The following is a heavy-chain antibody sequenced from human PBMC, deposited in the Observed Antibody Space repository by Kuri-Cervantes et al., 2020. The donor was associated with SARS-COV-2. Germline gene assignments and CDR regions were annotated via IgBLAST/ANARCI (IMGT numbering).Heavy chain of an antibody. V-gene: IGHV3-30*02. CDR3: AKGPYYYDSSGYPYFDY. D-gene: IGHD3-22*01. CDR2: IRYDGSNK. Sequence: GESLKISCAASGFTFSSYGMHWVRQAPGKGLEWVAFIRYDGSNKYYADSVKGRFTISRDNSKNTLYLQMNSLRAEDTAVYYCAKGPYYYDSSGYPYFDYWGQGTLVTVSS. CDR1: GFTFSSYG. J-gene: IGHJ4*02.